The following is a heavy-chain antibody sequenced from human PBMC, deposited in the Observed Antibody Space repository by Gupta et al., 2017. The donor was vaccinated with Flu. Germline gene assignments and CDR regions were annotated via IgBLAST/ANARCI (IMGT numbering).Heavy chain of an antibody. CDR2: IRNKANSYTT. V-gene: IGHV3-72*01. CDR3: SRGETGPSAPGRNDC. Sequence: RLVESGGGLVQPGGSLRLSCLVSGFTFSEHYMDWIRQDPGKGLEWVGRIRNKANSYTTEYAASVKDRFTITRDDSKSSLYLQMNSLKNEDTAVYYCSRGETGPSAPGRNDCWGQGTLVTVSS. CDR1: GFTFSEHY. D-gene: IGHD6-13*01. J-gene: IGHJ4*02.